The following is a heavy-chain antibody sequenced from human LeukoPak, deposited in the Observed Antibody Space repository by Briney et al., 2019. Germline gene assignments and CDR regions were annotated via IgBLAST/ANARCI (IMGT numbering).Heavy chain of an antibody. D-gene: IGHD3-10*01. CDR2: ISAYNGNT. CDR1: GYTFTSYG. Sequence: GASVKVSCKASGYTFTSYGISWVRQAPGQGLEWMGWISAYNGNTNYAQKLQGRVTMTTDTSTSTAYMELRSLRSDDTAVYYCARVGPYYYGSGSYIYYYMDVWGKGTTVTVSS. V-gene: IGHV1-18*01. CDR3: ARVGPYYYGSGSYIYYYMDV. J-gene: IGHJ6*03.